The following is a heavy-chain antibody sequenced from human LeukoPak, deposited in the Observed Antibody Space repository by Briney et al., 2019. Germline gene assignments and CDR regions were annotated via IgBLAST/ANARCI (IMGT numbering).Heavy chain of an antibody. Sequence: PGGSLRLSCAASGFTFGSYWMSWVRQAPGKGLEWVANIKQDGSEKYYVDSVKGRFTISRDNAKNSLYLQMNSLRAEDTAVYYCARGHNYGSSGYSYGMDVWGQGTTVTVSS. D-gene: IGHD3-22*01. CDR1: GFTFGSYW. J-gene: IGHJ6*02. CDR2: IKQDGSEK. V-gene: IGHV3-7*01. CDR3: ARGHNYGSSGYSYGMDV.